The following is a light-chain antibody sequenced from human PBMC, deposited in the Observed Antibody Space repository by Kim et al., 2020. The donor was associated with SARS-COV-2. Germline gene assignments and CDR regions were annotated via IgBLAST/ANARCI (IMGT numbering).Light chain of an antibody. V-gene: IGKV3-20*01. Sequence: ELVLTQSPGTLSLSPGEGATLSCRASQSVNGRFLAWYQQKPGQAPRLLIYGASTRATGIPDRFSGSGSGTDFTLTISRLEPEDFAMYYCQRYESSVWTFGQGAKVDSK. J-gene: IGKJ1*01. CDR2: GAS. CDR3: QRYESSVWT. CDR1: QSVNGRF.